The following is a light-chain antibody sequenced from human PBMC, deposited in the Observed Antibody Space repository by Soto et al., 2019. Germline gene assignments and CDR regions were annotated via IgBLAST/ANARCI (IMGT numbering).Light chain of an antibody. CDR3: HQYDTIVQT. J-gene: IGKJ1*01. V-gene: IGKV3-20*01. CDR1: QSVRNSL. CDR2: DAS. Sequence: EIVLTQSPGTLSVSPGERATLSCRASQSVRNSLLAWYQQKPGQPPRLLIYDASTRATATPERFSGSGSGTDFTLTISRLEPEDFAVYYCHQYDTIVQTFGQGTKVDIK.